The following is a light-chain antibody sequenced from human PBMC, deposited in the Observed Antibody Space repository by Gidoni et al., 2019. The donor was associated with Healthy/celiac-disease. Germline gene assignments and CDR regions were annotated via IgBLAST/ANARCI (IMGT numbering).Light chain of an antibody. CDR2: DAS. Sequence: DIQMTQSPSTLSASVGDRVTITCRASQRISSWLAWYQQKPGKAPKLLIYDASSLESGVPSRFSGSGSGTECTLTISSLQPDDVATYYCQQYNSYPWSFGQGTKVEIK. CDR3: QQYNSYPWS. J-gene: IGKJ1*01. CDR1: QRISSW. V-gene: IGKV1-5*01.